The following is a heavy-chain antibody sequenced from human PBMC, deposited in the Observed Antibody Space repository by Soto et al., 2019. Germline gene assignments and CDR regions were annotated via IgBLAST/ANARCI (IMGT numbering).Heavy chain of an antibody. J-gene: IGHJ4*02. CDR3: ARGLIAAAGTGGDY. Sequence: SETLSLTCAVYGGSFSGYYWSWIRQPPGKGLEWIGEINHSGSTNYNPSLKSRVTISVDTSKNQFSLKLSSVTAADTAVYYCARGLIAAAGTGGDYWGQGTLVTVSS. V-gene: IGHV4-34*01. D-gene: IGHD6-13*01. CDR1: GGSFSGYY. CDR2: INHSGST.